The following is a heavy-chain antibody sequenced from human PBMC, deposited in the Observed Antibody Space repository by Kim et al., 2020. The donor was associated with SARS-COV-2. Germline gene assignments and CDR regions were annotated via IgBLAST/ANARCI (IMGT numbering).Heavy chain of an antibody. CDR3: TRHDWFDP. CDR1: GFSMSDSA. V-gene: IGHV3-73*01. Sequence: GGSLRLSCAASGFSMSDSAMHWVRQAPGKGLEWVGHIRIKEDNYATTYATSVRGRFTISRDDSKNTAYLQMNSLKIEDTGIYYCTRHDWFDPWGQGTLVT. J-gene: IGHJ5*02. CDR2: IRIKEDNYAT.